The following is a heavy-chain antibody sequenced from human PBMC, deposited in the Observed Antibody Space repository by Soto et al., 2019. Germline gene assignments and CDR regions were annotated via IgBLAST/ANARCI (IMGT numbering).Heavy chain of an antibody. J-gene: IGHJ3*02. V-gene: IGHV3-23*01. CDR2: ISGSGGST. CDR1: GFTFSSYA. CDR3: AKDQKYCSGGSCESDAFDI. Sequence: PGVSLRLSCAASGFTFSSYAMSWVRQAPGKGLEWVSAISGSGGSTYYADSVKVRFTISRDNSKNTLYLQMNSLRAEDTAVYYCAKDQKYCSGGSCESDAFDIWGQGTMGT. D-gene: IGHD2-15*01.